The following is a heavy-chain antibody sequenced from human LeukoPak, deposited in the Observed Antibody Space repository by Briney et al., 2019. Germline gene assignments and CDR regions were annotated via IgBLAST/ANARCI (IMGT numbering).Heavy chain of an antibody. J-gene: IGHJ4*02. CDR1: GFTVSSKY. D-gene: IGHD1-26*01. CDR3: ARSKVGATTGEFDY. V-gene: IGHV3-53*01. CDR2: IYSGGST. Sequence: PGRSLRLSYAPSGFTVSSKYISWVRQAPGKGLEWVSVIYSGGSTYYEDSVKARFTISRDNSKNTLYLQMNSLRAEDTAVYYCARSKVGATTGEFDYWGQGTLVTVSS.